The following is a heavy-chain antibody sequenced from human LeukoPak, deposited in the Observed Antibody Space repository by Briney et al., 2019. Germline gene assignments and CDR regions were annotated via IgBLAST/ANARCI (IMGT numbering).Heavy chain of an antibody. CDR1: GGTFSSYA. D-gene: IGHD3-10*01. Sequence: SVKVSCKASGGTFSSYAISWVRQAPGQGLEWMGRIIPILGIANYAQKFQGRVTITADKSTSTAYMELSSLRSEDTAVYYCARVSRAYWFDPWGQGTLVTVSS. J-gene: IGHJ5*02. V-gene: IGHV1-69*04. CDR3: ARVSRAYWFDP. CDR2: IIPILGIA.